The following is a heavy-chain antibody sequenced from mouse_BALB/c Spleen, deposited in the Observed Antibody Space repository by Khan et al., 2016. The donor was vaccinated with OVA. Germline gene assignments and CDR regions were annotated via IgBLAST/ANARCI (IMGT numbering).Heavy chain of an antibody. D-gene: IGHD2-14*01. CDR3: ARGGYAVFAY. CDR1: GYTFTDYV. V-gene: IGHV1-77*01. J-gene: IGHJ3*01. CDR2: IFPGRGTP. Sequence: QVQLKESGPELVKPGASLKVSCKASGYTFTDYVIGWVRQRTSQGLEWIGDIFPGRGTPYYNENFKDKATLTAAKSSNTAYMQLSSLTSEESAVDCCARGGYAVFAYWGQGTLVTVSA.